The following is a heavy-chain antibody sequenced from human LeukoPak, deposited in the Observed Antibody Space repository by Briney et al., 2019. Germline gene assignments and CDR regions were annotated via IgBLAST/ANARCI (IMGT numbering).Heavy chain of an antibody. Sequence: SETLSLTCAVSGGSISSGGYSWSWIRQPPGKGLEWIGYIYHSGSTYYNPSLKSRVTISVDRSKNQFSLKLSSVTAVDTAVYYCTRDRITGTTVGAFDIWGQGTMVTVSS. V-gene: IGHV4-30-2*01. CDR2: IYHSGST. J-gene: IGHJ3*02. CDR3: TRDRITGTTVGAFDI. D-gene: IGHD1-7*01. CDR1: GGSISSGGYS.